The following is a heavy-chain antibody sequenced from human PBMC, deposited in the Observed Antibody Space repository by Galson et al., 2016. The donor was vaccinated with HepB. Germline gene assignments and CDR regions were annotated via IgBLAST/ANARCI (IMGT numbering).Heavy chain of an antibody. CDR2: IYWDDDK. CDR1: GFSLNTIGVG. J-gene: IGHJ4*02. Sequence: PALVKPTQTLTLTCTFSGFSLNTIGVGVGWIRQPPGKALEWLALIYWDDDKRYSPSLKSRLTATKDTSKNQVVLTMTNMDPVDTATYYCAHTDVSGYSSSFEHWGQGTPVTVSS. V-gene: IGHV2-5*02. D-gene: IGHD6-13*01. CDR3: AHTDVSGYSSSFEH.